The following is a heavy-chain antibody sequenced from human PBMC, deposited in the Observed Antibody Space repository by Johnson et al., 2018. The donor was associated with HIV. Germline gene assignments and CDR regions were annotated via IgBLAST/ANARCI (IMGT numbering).Heavy chain of an antibody. D-gene: IGHD5-18*01. CDR2: IKSKTDGGTT. CDR3: TNPDTAMATGAFDI. J-gene: IGHJ3*02. V-gene: IGHV3-15*01. Sequence: VQLVESGGGLVQPGGSLRLSCAASGFTVSSNYMSWVRQAPGKGLEWVGRIKSKTDGGTTDYAAPVKGRFTISRDDSKNTLYLQMNSLKTEDTAVYYCTNPDTAMATGAFDIWGQGTMVTVSS. CDR1: GFTVSSNY.